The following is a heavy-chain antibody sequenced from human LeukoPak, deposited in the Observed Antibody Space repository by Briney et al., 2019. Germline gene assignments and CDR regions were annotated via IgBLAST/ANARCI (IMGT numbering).Heavy chain of an antibody. CDR2: MYNSGST. J-gene: IGHJ4*02. CDR1: GGSISGSY. Sequence: SETLSLTCTVSGGSISGSYWSWIRQPPGKGLEWIAYMYNSGSTNYNPSLKSRVTISIDTSKNQFSLKLSSLTAADTAIYYCARGVVSYGDYGYWGQGILVTVSS. V-gene: IGHV4-59*01. CDR3: ARGVVSYGDYGY. D-gene: IGHD4-17*01.